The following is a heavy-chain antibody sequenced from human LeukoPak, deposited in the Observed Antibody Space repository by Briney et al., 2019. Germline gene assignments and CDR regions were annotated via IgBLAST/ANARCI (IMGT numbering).Heavy chain of an antibody. CDR1: GYTFTSYG. Sequence: ASVKVSCKASGYTFTSYGISWVRQAPGQGLEWMGWISAYNGNTNYAQKFQGRVTMTRDTSTSTVYMELSSLRSEDTAVYYCARGVAGTFDYWGQGTLVTVSS. V-gene: IGHV1-18*01. CDR2: ISAYNGNT. D-gene: IGHD6-19*01. CDR3: ARGVAGTFDY. J-gene: IGHJ4*02.